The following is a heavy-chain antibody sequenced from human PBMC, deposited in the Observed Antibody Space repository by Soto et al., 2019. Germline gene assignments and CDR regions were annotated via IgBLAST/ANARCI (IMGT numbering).Heavy chain of an antibody. J-gene: IGHJ4*02. CDR3: ARVPGYSYGTDFDY. CDR2: INPNNGGT. CDR1: GYSFTGNS. Sequence: ASVKVSCKASGYSFTGNSMHWVRQAPGQGLEWMGWINPNNGGTNYAQRFRGWVTMTRDTSVSTAYMDLNSLKSDDTAVYYCARVPGYSYGTDFDYWGQGTLVTVSS. D-gene: IGHD5-18*01. V-gene: IGHV1-2*04.